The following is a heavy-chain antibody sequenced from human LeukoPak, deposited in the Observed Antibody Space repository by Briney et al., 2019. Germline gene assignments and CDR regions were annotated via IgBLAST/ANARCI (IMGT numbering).Heavy chain of an antibody. V-gene: IGHV5-51*01. CDR1: GYSFTSYW. Sequence: GESLQISCKGSGYSFTSYWIAWVRQVSGKGLEWMGIIYPGDSDTRYSPSFQGQVTISVDKSIRTAYLQWSSLKAADTAMHYCAKSSPYCANGVCHFDYWGQGTLVTVSS. J-gene: IGHJ4*02. D-gene: IGHD2-8*01. CDR3: AKSSPYCANGVCHFDY. CDR2: IYPGDSDT.